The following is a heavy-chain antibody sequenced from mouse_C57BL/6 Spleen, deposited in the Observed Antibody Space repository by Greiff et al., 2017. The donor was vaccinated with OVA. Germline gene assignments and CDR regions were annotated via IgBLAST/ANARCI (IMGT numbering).Heavy chain of an antibody. D-gene: IGHD1-1*01. J-gene: IGHJ2*01. CDR1: GYAFTNYL. V-gene: IGHV1-54*01. Sequence: VQLQQSGAELVRPGTSVKVSCKASGYAFTNYLIEWVKQRPGQGLEWIGVINPGSGGTNYNEKFKGKATLTADKSSSTAYMQLSSLTSEDSAVYFCARGDYGSSSGYWGQGTTLTVSS. CDR2: INPGSGGT. CDR3: ARGDYGSSSGY.